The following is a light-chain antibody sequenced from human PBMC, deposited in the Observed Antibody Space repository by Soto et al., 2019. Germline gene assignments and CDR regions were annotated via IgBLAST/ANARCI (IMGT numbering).Light chain of an antibody. CDR1: RSNIGTNP. V-gene: IGLV1-44*01. CDR3: AAWDDRPSGRV. J-gene: IGLJ3*02. CDR2: TDS. Sequence: QSVLTQPPSASGTPGQRVTISCSGRRSNIGTNPVNWYQHIPGTAPRLLIHTDSHRPSGVPDRFSGSKSGTSASLAISGLQSEDEADYYCAAWDDRPSGRVFGGGTKVTVL.